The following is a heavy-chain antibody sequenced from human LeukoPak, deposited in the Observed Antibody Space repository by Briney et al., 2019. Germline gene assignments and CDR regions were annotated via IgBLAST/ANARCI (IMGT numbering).Heavy chain of an antibody. CDR2: IYYSGST. CDR3: ARTSQSGYASDFAY. V-gene: IGHV4-39*07. Sequence: SETLSLTCTVSGGSISSSSYYRGWIRQPPGKGLEWIESIYYSGSTYYDPSLKSRVTISVDTSKNQFSLKLSSVTAADTAVYYCARTSQSGYASDFAYWGQGTLVTVSS. CDR1: GGSISSSSYY. D-gene: IGHD6-25*01. J-gene: IGHJ4*02.